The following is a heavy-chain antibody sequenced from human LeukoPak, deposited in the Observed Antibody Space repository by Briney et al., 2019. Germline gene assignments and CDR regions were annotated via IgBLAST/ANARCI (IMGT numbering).Heavy chain of an antibody. J-gene: IGHJ3*02. CDR2: ISYDGSNK. V-gene: IGHV3-30-3*01. CDR1: GFTFRSYA. Sequence: PGCSLRLSCAASGFTFRSYAIHWVRQAPGKGLEWVAVISYDGSNKYYADSVKGRFTISRDNSKNTLYLQMNSLRAEDTAVYYCARDGRAVAGNGGVDAFDIWGQGTMVTVSS. CDR3: ARDGRAVAGNGGVDAFDI. D-gene: IGHD6-19*01.